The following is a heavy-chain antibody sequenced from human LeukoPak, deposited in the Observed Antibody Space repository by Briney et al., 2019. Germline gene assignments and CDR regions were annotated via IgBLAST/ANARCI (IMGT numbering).Heavy chain of an antibody. V-gene: IGHV3-74*01. D-gene: IGHD7-27*01. Sequence: GGSLRLSCAASGLTFSRYWMHWVRQAPGKGLVWVSRINSDGSSTSYADSVKGRFTISRDNAKNTLYLQMNSLRAEDTAVYYCATLGRVDVADYWGQGTLVTVSS. CDR2: INSDGSST. CDR3: ATLGRVDVADY. J-gene: IGHJ4*02. CDR1: GLTFSRYW.